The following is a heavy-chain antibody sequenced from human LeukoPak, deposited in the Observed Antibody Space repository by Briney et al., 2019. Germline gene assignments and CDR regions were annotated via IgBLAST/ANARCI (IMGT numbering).Heavy chain of an antibody. CDR3: AKDPRAMGRYFFDD. D-gene: IGHD1-14*01. J-gene: IGHJ4*01. Sequence: GGSLGLSCVASQFTFHTYAMSWVRQRPGKGPEWVSMISNSGETTDYAESVKGRFIISRDNPKNTLYLQIESPRVDDTAIYYCAKDPRAMGRYFFDDWGRGSVVIVSS. CDR2: ISNSGETT. CDR1: QFTFHTYA. V-gene: IGHV3-23*01.